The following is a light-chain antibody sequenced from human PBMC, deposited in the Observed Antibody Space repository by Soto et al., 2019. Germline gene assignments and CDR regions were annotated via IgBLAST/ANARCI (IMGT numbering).Light chain of an antibody. J-gene: IGLJ2*01. V-gene: IGLV1-47*02. Sequence: QSVLTQPPSASGTPGQRVTISCSGSSSNIGSNYIYWYQQIPGTAPTIVIYTNNQRPSGVPDRFSGSKSGTSASRAISGLRSEDEAVYYCAAWDDRLSGPVFGGGTKVTVL. CDR2: TNN. CDR1: SSNIGSNY. CDR3: AAWDDRLSGPV.